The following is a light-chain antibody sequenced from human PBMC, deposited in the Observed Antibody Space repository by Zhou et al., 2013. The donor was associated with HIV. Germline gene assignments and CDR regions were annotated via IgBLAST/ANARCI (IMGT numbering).Light chain of an antibody. CDR1: SNDVGGYNH. CDR2: EVT. CDR3: CSYAGSGTWV. J-gene: IGLJ2*01. V-gene: IGLV2-23*02. Sequence: QSALTQPASVSGSPGQSITISCTGTSNDVGGYNHVSWYQHHPGKAPKFMVYEVTKRPSGVSNRFSGSKSANTASLTISGLQAEDEADYYCCSYAGSGTWVFGGGTKLTVL.